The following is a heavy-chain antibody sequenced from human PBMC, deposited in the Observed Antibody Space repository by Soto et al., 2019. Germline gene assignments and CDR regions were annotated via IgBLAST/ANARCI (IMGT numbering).Heavy chain of an antibody. Sequence: ASVKVSCKASGYTFTSYYMHWVRQAPGQGLEWMGIINPSGGSTSYAQKFQGRVTITADKSTSTAYMELSSLRSEDTAVYYCARAIGFTVVTPSWFDPWGQGTLVTVSS. CDR3: ARAIGFTVVTPSWFDP. J-gene: IGHJ5*02. D-gene: IGHD2-21*02. CDR1: GYTFTSYY. CDR2: INPSGGST. V-gene: IGHV1-46*01.